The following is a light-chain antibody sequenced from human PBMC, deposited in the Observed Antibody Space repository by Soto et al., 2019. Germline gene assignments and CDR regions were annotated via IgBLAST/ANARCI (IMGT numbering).Light chain of an antibody. J-gene: IGKJ1*01. CDR2: AAS. Sequence: DIDMTQSPSSLSASIGETATVTCRASQSISRYLNWYQQKPGKAPTLLISAASSLERGVPLRFSGGGSGTEFTLTISSLQPEDFATYYCQQNYRNTPWTFGQGTKVDIK. V-gene: IGKV1-39*01. CDR3: QQNYRNTPWT. CDR1: QSISRY.